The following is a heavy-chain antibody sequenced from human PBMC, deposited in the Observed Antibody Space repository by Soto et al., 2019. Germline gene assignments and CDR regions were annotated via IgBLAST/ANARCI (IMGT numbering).Heavy chain of an antibody. CDR2: IWYDGSNK. CDR1: GFTFSSYG. Sequence: GGSLRLSCAASGFTFSSYGMHWVRQAPGKGLEWVAVIWYDGSNKYYADSVKGRFTISRDNSKNTLYLQMNSLRAEGTAVYYCARGPKVSSIAALAGWFDPWGQGTLVTVSS. CDR3: ARGPKVSSIAALAGWFDP. J-gene: IGHJ5*02. D-gene: IGHD6-6*01. V-gene: IGHV3-33*01.